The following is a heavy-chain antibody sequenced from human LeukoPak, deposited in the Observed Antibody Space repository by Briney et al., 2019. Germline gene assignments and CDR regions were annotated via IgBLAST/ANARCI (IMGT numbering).Heavy chain of an antibody. D-gene: IGHD3-10*01. CDR3: ARLGGDTYYFGSASYPNWYFDL. CDR1: GYTFTSYW. J-gene: IGHJ2*01. CDR2: IYPDDSDT. Sequence: GESLKISCQASGYTFTSYWIGWVRQMPGKGLECIGIIYPDDSDTTHSPSFQGQVTISADKSFSTAYLQWSSLKASDTAIYYCARLGGDTYYFGSASYPNWYFDLWGRGTLVTVSS. V-gene: IGHV5-51*01.